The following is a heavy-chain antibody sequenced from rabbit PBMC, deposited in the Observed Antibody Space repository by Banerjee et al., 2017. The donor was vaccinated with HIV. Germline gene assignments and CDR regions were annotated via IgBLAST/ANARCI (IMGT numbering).Heavy chain of an antibody. CDR2: INTGSGNP. Sequence: QEQLVESGGGLVQPGGSLKLTCTASGFSFSSSYWICWVRQTPGKGLEWIAWINTGSGNPYFPGWAKGRFPVSKTPSTPVTLQMTSLAPRGTATYFCARDLTDDADDYFDLWGPGTLVTVS. J-gene: IGHJ4*01. V-gene: IGHV1S45*01. D-gene: IGHD2-1*01. CDR3: ARDLTDDADDYFDL. CDR1: GFSFSSSYW.